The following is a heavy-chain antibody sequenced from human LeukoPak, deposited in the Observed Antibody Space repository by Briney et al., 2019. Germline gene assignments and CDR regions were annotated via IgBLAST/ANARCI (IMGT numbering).Heavy chain of an antibody. J-gene: IGHJ4*02. CDR2: ISGSGGST. V-gene: IGHV3-23*01. D-gene: IGHD3-10*01. CDR1: GFTFSSYA. CDR3: AKDPDYGPGTMVDY. Sequence: PGGSLRLSCVASGFTFSSYAMSWVRQAPGKGQEWVSAISGSGGSTYYADSVKGRFTISRDNSKNTLYLQMNSLRAEDTAVYYCAKDPDYGPGTMVDYWGQGTLVTVSS.